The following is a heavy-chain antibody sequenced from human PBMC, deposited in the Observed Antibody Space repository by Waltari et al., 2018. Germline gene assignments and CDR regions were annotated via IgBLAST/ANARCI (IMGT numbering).Heavy chain of an antibody. CDR3: AKEVYYGLDV. CDR2: ISYDGSKK. V-gene: IGHV3-30*18. J-gene: IGHJ6*02. Sequence: QAQLVESGGGVVQPGRSLRLSCAASGFPFSSTGLEWVRQAPGKGLEGMAIISYDGSKKYYADSVKGRFTISRDNSKNTLYLEMNSLRAEDTAVYYCAKEVYYGLDVWGRGTTVTVSS. CDR1: GFPFSSTG.